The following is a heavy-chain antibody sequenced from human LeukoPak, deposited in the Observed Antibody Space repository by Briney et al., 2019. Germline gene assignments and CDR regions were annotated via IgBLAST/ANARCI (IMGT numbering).Heavy chain of an antibody. CDR2: INPNSGGT. CDR3: ARDWYCSSTSCYDYYGMDV. CDR1: GYTFTGYY. Sequence: ASVKVSCKASGYTFTGYYMHWVRQAPGQGPEWMGWINPNSGGTNYAQKFQGRVTMTRDTSISTAYMELSRLRSDDTAVYYCARDWYCSSTSCYDYYGMDVWGQGTTVTVSS. J-gene: IGHJ6*02. V-gene: IGHV1-2*02. D-gene: IGHD2-2*01.